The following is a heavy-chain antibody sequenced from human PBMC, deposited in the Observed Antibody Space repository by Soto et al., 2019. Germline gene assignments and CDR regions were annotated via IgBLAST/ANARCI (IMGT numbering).Heavy chain of an antibody. J-gene: IGHJ5*02. CDR1: GDPLSSCSYY. CDR3: AGAASQYFDLLSAFHH. CDR2: IYYTGTT. Sequence: SETLSLTCTVSGDPLSSCSYYWSWIRQSPGKRLEWIAYIYYTGTTKYNPSLKSRVTISVDTSKNQFSLRLTSVNAADTAVYYCAGAASQYFDLLSAFHHWGQGNLVTDSS. D-gene: IGHD3-9*01. V-gene: IGHV4-61*01.